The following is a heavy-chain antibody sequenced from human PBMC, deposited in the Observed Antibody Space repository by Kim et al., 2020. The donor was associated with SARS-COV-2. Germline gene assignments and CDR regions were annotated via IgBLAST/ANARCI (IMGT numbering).Heavy chain of an antibody. D-gene: IGHD3-10*01. CDR1: GYSFTSYW. V-gene: IGHV5-51*01. J-gene: IGHJ3*02. CDR3: ARTTMVRGPPVDAFDI. Sequence: GESLKISCKGSGYSFTSYWIGWVRQMPGKGLEWMGIIYPGDSDTRYSPSFQGQVTISADKSISTAYLQWSSLKASDTAMYYCARTTMVRGPPVDAFDIWGQGTMVTVSS. CDR2: IYPGDSDT.